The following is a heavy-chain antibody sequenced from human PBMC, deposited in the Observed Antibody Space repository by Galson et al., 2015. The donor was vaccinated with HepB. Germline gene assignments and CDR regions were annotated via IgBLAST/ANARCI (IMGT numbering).Heavy chain of an antibody. J-gene: IGHJ4*02. CDR1: GLTFANAW. CDR2: IKSKVDGETT. D-gene: IGHD4-23*01. CDR3: AAVDRLLGGKPTDY. V-gene: IGHV3-15*01. Sequence: SLRLSCAASGLTFANAWMTWVRQAPGKGLEWVGRIKSKVDGETTDYIAPVKGRFTISRDDSKDTLYLQMNSLKTEDSAVYYCAAVDRLLGGKPTDYWGQGTLVTVSS.